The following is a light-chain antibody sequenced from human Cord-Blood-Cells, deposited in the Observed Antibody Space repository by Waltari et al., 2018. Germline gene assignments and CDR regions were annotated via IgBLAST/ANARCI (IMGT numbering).Light chain of an antibody. J-gene: IGKJ1*01. Sequence: DIQMTQSPSSLSASVGDRVTITCRASQSISSYLNWYQQKPGKAPKLLIYAASSLQSGVPSRFSSSGSGTDFTRTISSLQPEDFATYYCQQSYSTLTWTFGQGTKVEIK. CDR3: QQSYSTLTWT. V-gene: IGKV1-39*01. CDR2: AAS. CDR1: QSISSY.